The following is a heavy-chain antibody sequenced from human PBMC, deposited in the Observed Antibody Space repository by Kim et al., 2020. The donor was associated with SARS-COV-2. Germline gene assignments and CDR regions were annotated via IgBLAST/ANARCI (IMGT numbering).Heavy chain of an antibody. D-gene: IGHD3-22*01. J-gene: IGHJ4*02. V-gene: IGHV3-23*01. CDR3: AKGHSRYDSSGYRHY. CDR2: ISGSGGST. CDR1: GFTFSSYA. Sequence: GGSLRLSCAASGFTFSSYAMSWVRQAPGKGLEWVSAISGSGGSTYYADSVKGRFTISRDNSKNTLYLQMNSLRAEDTAVYYCAKGHSRYDSSGYRHYWGQGTLVTVSS.